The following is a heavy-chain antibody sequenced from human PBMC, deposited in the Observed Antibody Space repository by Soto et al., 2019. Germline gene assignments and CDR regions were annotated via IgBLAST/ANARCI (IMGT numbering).Heavy chain of an antibody. J-gene: IGHJ4*02. CDR1: GCSVNIGTYY. CDR3: TRGGDAYKNGH. Sequence: QVQLQESGPGLVKPSETLSLTCTVPGCSVNIGTYYWSLIRQPPGKGLEWIGFIHYSGSTNYNHSLQSRVTMSVDTSKNQFYRKLTSVNAADTAVYYCTRGGDAYKNGHWGQGTLVTVYS. CDR2: IHYSGST. D-gene: IGHD2-21*01. V-gene: IGHV4-61*01.